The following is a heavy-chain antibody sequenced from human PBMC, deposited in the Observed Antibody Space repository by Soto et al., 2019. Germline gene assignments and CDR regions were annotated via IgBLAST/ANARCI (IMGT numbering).Heavy chain of an antibody. J-gene: IGHJ5*02. CDR1: GYILANYP. CDR3: ARVARHFSGSGDHLFDP. D-gene: IGHD3-3*02. Sequence: QVQLVQSGAEMKRPGASVTVSCTASGYILANYPMQWVRQAPGQGLLWMGWINPGNGNTKYSKKFQGRLTITRDTSANTIYIELSSLTTKDPAMNYCARVARHFSGSGDHLFDPWGQGTLVTVS. CDR2: INPGNGNT. V-gene: IGHV1-3*01.